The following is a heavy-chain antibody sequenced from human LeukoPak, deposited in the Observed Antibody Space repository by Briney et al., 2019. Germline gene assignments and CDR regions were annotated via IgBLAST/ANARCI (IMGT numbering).Heavy chain of an antibody. CDR1: GFTFSSYW. CDR3: ARGPILPRYCSGGSCYPLDY. D-gene: IGHD2-15*01. V-gene: IGHV3-7*04. J-gene: IGHJ4*02. Sequence: GGSLRLSCAASGFTFSSYWMSWVRQAPGKGLEWVANIKQDGSEKYYVDSVKGRFTISRDNAKNSLYLQMNSLRAEDTAVYYCARGPILPRYCSGGSCYPLDYWGQGTLVTVSS. CDR2: IKQDGSEK.